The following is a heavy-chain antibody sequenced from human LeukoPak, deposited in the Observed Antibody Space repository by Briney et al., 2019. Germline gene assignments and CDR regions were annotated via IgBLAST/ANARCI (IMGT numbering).Heavy chain of an antibody. CDR2: IQQDGSEK. D-gene: IGHD3-10*01. CDR1: GFTFSNYW. Sequence: GGSLRLSCVASGFTFSNYWMSWVRQAPGKGLEWVANIQQDGSEKYYVDSVKGRFTISRDNAKNSLYLQMNSLRAEDTAVYYCASFGITMVRGVPHVSYWGQGTLVTVSS. V-gene: IGHV3-7*01. CDR3: ASFGITMVRGVPHVSY. J-gene: IGHJ4*02.